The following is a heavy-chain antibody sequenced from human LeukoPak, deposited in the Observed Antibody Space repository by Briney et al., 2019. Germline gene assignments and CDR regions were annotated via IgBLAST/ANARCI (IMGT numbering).Heavy chain of an antibody. V-gene: IGHV3-7*01. J-gene: IGHJ4*02. CDR2: IKQDGSEK. CDR1: GFTFSSFW. D-gene: IGHD2-15*01. Sequence: GGSLRLSCAASGFTFSSFWMTWVRQAPGKGLEWVANIKQDGSEKYYVDPVKGRFTISRDNAKNSLYLQMNSLRAEDTAVYYCARDYSCSGGSCYPGRMVYWGQGTLVTASS. CDR3: ARDYSCSGGSCYPGRMVY.